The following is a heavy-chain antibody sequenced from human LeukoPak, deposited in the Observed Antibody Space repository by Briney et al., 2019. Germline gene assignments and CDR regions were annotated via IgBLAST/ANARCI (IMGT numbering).Heavy chain of an antibody. D-gene: IGHD5-24*01. Sequence: QPGGSLRLSCAASGFTFSTYWMHWVRQAPGKGLVWVSRIKSDGSSTTYADSVKGRFTISRDNAENSLYLPMNSLRAEHTAVYFCARGSWPQNSPDYWGQGTLVTVSS. CDR3: ARGSWPQNSPDY. J-gene: IGHJ4*02. V-gene: IGHV3-74*01. CDR1: GFTFSTYW. CDR2: IKSDGSST.